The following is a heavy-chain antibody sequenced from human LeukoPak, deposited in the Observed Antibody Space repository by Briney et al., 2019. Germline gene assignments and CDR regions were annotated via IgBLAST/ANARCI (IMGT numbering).Heavy chain of an antibody. V-gene: IGHV4-34*01. Sequence: GSLRLSCAASGFTFSSYWMSWVRQPPGKGLEWIGEINHSGSTNYNPSLKSRVTISVDTSKNQFSLKLSSVTAADTAVYYCARGAVGFSGWYLDYWGQGTLVTVSS. D-gene: IGHD6-19*01. CDR3: ARGAVGFSGWYLDY. CDR1: GFTFSSYW. J-gene: IGHJ4*02. CDR2: INHSGST.